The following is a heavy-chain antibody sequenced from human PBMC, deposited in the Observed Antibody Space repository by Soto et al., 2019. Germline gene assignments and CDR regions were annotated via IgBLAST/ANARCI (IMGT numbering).Heavy chain of an antibody. Sequence: EVQLVESGGGLVQPGGSLRLSCAASGFTFSTHSMNWVRQAPGKGLEWISYITSSSVTMYADSVKGRFTISRDNDKNSLSMQMNSLRVEDTAVYFCVGEVGFQLIYWGQGTLVTVSS. CDR3: VGEVGFQLIY. CDR1: GFTFSTHS. CDR2: ITSSSVTM. D-gene: IGHD1-26*01. V-gene: IGHV3-48*01. J-gene: IGHJ4*02.